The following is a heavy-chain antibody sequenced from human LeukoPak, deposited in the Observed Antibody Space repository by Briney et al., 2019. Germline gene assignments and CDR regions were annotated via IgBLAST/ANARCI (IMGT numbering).Heavy chain of an antibody. J-gene: IGHJ4*02. CDR2: IRHSDGNT. Sequence: TGESLRLSCAASGFTFNIYTMYWVRQAPGKGREWVSGIRHSDGNTYYADSVKGRFTISSDKSKNILFLQMNSLRAEDTALYYCAKGQETESRLDSWGQGTLVTVSS. V-gene: IGHV3-23*01. CDR3: AKGQETESRLDS. CDR1: GFTFNIYT. D-gene: IGHD1-1*01.